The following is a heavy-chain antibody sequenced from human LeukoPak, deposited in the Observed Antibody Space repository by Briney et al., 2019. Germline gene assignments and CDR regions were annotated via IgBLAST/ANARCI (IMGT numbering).Heavy chain of an antibody. CDR2: VYVTGTT. V-gene: IGHV4-61*01. Sequence: PSETLSLTCTVSGYSISSGYYWGWIRQPPGKGLEWIAYVYVTGTTNYNPSLKTRATISMDTSKNQLSLTLTSVTAADTAVYHCARVGSGGAWFDFWGQGTLVSVSS. CDR1: GYSISSGYY. D-gene: IGHD6-19*01. CDR3: ARVGSGGAWFDF. J-gene: IGHJ4*02.